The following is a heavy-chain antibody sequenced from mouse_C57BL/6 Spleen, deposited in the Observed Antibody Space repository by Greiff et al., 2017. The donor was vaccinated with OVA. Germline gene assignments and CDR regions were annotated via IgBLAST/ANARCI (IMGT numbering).Heavy chain of an antibody. J-gene: IGHJ3*01. Sequence: VQLQESGPELVKPGASVKISCKASGYAFSSSWVNWVKQRPGKGLEWIGRIYPGDGDTNYHGKFKGKAPLTSDQSSSTAYMALSRLTSEESEVYLGAREAGYDYDSFAYWGQGTLVTVSA. CDR2: IYPGDGDT. CDR1: GYAFSSSW. D-gene: IGHD2-4*01. CDR3: AREAGYDYDSFAY. V-gene: IGHV1-82*01.